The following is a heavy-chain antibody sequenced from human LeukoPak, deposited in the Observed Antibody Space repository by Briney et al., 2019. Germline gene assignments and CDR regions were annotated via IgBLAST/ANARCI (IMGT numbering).Heavy chain of an antibody. J-gene: IGHJ4*02. D-gene: IGHD6-13*01. Sequence: PSETLSLTCTVFGASISGYYWTWIRQPPGKGLEWIGYIYYSGSTTYSPSLKSRVTVSVDTSTNQFSLKLTSVTAADTAVYYCARQGRGSSAGFDYWGQGTLVTVSS. CDR3: ARQGRGSSAGFDY. CDR2: IYYSGST. V-gene: IGHV4-59*08. CDR1: GASISGYY.